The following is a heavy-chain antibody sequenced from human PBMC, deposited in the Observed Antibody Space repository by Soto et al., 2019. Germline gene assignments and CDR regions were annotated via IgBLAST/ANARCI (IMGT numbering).Heavy chain of an antibody. D-gene: IGHD6-13*01. CDR1: GGTFSSYT. CDR3: ASPSAAVGLSRDY. J-gene: IGHJ4*02. CDR2: IIPILGIA. V-gene: IGHV1-69*02. Sequence: QVQLVQSGAAVKKPGSSVKVSCKASGGTFSSYTISWVRQAPGQGLEWMGRIIPILGIANYAQKFQGRVTITADKSTSTAYMELSSLRSEDTAVYYCASPSAAVGLSRDYWGQGTLVTVSS.